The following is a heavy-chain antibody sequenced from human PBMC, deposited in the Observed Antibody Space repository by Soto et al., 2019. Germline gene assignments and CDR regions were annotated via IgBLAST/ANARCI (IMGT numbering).Heavy chain of an antibody. CDR1: GFTFSSYA. CDR3: AKVKTRSRVDFLEWLGDYYFDY. Sequence: GGSLRLSCAASGFTFSSYAMSWVRQAPGKGLEWVSAISGSGGSTYYADSVKGRFTISRDNSKKTLYLQMNSLRAEDTAVYYCAKVKTRSRVDFLEWLGDYYFDYWGQGTLVTVSS. D-gene: IGHD3-3*01. J-gene: IGHJ4*02. CDR2: ISGSGGST. V-gene: IGHV3-23*01.